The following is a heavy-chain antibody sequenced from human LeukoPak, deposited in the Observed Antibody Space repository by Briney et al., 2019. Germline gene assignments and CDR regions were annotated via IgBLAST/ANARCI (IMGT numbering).Heavy chain of an antibody. V-gene: IGHV3-21*01. CDR1: GFTFSYYS. CDR3: ARGHYGDYDY. D-gene: IGHD4-17*01. J-gene: IGHJ4*02. CDR2: ISSSSSYI. Sequence: GGYLTFTCAASGFTFSYYSMIWVPQAQGKELEWVSSISSSSSYIYYTYSVKGRFTISRDNAKNSLYLQMNSLRAEDTAVYYCARGHYGDYDYWGQGTLVTVSS.